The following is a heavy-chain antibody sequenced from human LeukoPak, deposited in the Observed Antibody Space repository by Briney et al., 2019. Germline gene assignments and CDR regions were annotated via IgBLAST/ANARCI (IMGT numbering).Heavy chain of an antibody. J-gene: IGHJ4*02. CDR2: INSDDSRT. V-gene: IGHV3-74*01. CDR3: AKGLRPLGYFDY. Sequence: GGSLRLSCAASGFTFSAFWMHWVRQAPGKGLVWVSRINSDDSRTTYADSVKGRFTISRDNAKNTLYLQMNSLRAEDTAVYYCAKGLRPLGYFDYWGQGTLVTVSS. CDR1: GFTFSAFW.